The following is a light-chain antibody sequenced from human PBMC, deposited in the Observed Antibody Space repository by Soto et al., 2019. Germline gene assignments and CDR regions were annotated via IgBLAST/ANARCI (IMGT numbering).Light chain of an antibody. CDR2: GAS. CDR3: QRYGSAPPWT. J-gene: IGKJ1*01. V-gene: IGKV3-20*01. CDR1: QSVSSSF. Sequence: EMVLTQSPGTLSLSPGERATLSCRASQSVSSSFLAWYQQKPGQAPRLLIYGASSRATGIPDRFSGSGSGTDFTFTISRLEPEDVAVDYCQRYGSAPPWTFGQGTKVEIK.